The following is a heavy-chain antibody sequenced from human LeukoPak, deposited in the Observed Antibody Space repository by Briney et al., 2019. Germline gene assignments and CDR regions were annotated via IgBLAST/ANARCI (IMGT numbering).Heavy chain of an antibody. CDR2: IYYSGST. J-gene: IGHJ6*02. CDR1: GGSFSGYY. Sequence: SETLSLTCAVYGGSFSGYYWSWIRQPPGKGLEWIGYIYYSGSTNYNPSLKSRVTISVDTSKNQFSLELSSVTAADTAVYYCARDRIRFLDTGSYYYYYGMDVWGQGTTVTVSS. D-gene: IGHD3-3*01. V-gene: IGHV4-59*01. CDR3: ARDRIRFLDTGSYYYYYGMDV.